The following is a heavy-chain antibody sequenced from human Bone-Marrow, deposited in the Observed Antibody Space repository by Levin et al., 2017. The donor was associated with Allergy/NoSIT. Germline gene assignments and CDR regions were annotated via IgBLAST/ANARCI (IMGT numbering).Heavy chain of an antibody. V-gene: IGHV3-48*02. D-gene: IGHD3-3*01. J-gene: IGHJ4*02. Sequence: GGSLRLSCAPSGFTFSSFSMNWVRQAPGKGPEWVSFINTGGSSIYYADSVKGRFTISRDNAKNSLYLQMGSLRDEDTAVYYCARVRSGYYHDYWGQGTLVTVSS. CDR1: GFTFSSFS. CDR3: ARVRSGYYHDY. CDR2: INTGGSSI.